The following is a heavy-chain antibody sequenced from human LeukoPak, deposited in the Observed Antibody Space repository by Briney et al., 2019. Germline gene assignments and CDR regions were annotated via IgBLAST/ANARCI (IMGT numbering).Heavy chain of an antibody. J-gene: IGHJ6*02. D-gene: IGHD2-15*01. CDR2: ISWNSGSI. Sequence: PGGSLRLSCAASGFTFDDYAMHWVRQAPGKGLEWVSGISWNSGSIGYADSVKGRFTISRDNAKNSLYLQMNSLRAEDTALYYCARYCSGGSCYYYYGMGVWGQGTTVTVSS. V-gene: IGHV3-9*01. CDR3: ARYCSGGSCYYYYGMGV. CDR1: GFTFDDYA.